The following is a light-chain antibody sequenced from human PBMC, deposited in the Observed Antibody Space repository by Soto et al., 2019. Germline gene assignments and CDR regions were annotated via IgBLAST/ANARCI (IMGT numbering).Light chain of an antibody. J-gene: IGLJ1*01. Sequence: QSVLTQPPSVSGAPGQRVTISCTGSSSNIGAGYDVHWYQQLPGTAPKLLLYGTSNRPSGVPDRFSGSKSGTSASLAITGLQAEDEADYCCQSYDSSLSGYVFGTGTKLTVL. CDR2: GTS. CDR3: QSYDSSLSGYV. CDR1: SSNIGAGYD. V-gene: IGLV1-40*01.